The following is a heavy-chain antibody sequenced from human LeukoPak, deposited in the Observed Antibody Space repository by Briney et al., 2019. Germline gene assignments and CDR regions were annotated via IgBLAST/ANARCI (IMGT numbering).Heavy chain of an antibody. V-gene: IGHV4-59*08. J-gene: IGHJ3*01. CDR3: ARRLYAFDL. Sequence: PSETLSLTCTVSGGSISSYYWSWIRQPPGKGLEWIGYIYYSGSTSYNPSLQSRVTISVDTSKNQLSLNVRSVTAADTALYYCARRLYAFDLWGQGTMVTVSS. D-gene: IGHD2-21*02. CDR2: IYYSGST. CDR1: GGSISSYY.